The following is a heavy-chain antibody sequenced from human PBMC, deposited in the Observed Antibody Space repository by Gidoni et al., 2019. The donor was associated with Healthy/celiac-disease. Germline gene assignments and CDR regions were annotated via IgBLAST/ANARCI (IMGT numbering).Heavy chain of an antibody. V-gene: IGHV3-11*01. CDR1: GFTFRDYY. J-gene: IGHJ4*02. D-gene: IGHD3-22*01. CDR2: ISSSGSTI. CDR3: AREQNYYDSSGYMDY. Sequence: QVQLVESGGGWVKHGGSLRLSCAASGFTFRDYYMSWIRQAPGKGLEWVSYISSSGSTIYYADPVKGRCTISRDNAKNSLYLQMNSLRAEDTAVYYCAREQNYYDSSGYMDYWGQGTLVTVSS.